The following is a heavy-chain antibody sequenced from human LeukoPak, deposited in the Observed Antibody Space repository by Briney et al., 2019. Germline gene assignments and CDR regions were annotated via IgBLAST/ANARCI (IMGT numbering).Heavy chain of an antibody. CDR2: ISAYNGNT. V-gene: IGHV1-18*01. CDR3: AIPLGATATTFGWFDP. Sequence: ASVKVSCKASGYTFTSYGISWVRQAPGQGLEWMGWISAYNGNTNYAQKLQGRVTMTTDTSTSTAYMELRSLRSDDTAVYYCAIPLGATATTFGWFDPWGQGTLVTVSS. J-gene: IGHJ5*02. D-gene: IGHD4-17*01. CDR1: GYTFTSYG.